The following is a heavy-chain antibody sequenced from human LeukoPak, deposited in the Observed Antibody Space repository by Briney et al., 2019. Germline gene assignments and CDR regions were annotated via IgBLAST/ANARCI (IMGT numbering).Heavy chain of an antibody. CDR1: GFTFDDYA. CDR3: ARDSGEEWEQFDY. V-gene: IGHV3-9*01. J-gene: IGHJ4*02. CDR2: ISWNSGSI. Sequence: PGGSLRLSCAASGFTFDDYAMHWVRQAPGKGLEWVSGISWNSGSIGYADSVKGRFTISRDNAKNSLYLQMNSLRAEDTAVYYCARDSGEEWEQFDYWGQGTLVTVSS. D-gene: IGHD1-26*01.